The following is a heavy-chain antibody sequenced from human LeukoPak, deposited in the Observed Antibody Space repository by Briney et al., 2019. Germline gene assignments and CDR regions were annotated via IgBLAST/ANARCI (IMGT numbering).Heavy chain of an antibody. D-gene: IGHD3-22*01. J-gene: IGHJ4*02. CDR2: INPNSGGT. CDR3: ASADSYYYDSSGSDY. V-gene: IGHV1-2*02. CDR1: GFTFSSYA. Sequence: GGSLRLSCAASGFTFSSYAMHWVRQAPGQGLEWMGWINPNSGGTNYAQKFQGRVTMTRDTSISTAYMELSRLRSDDTAVYYCASADSYYYDSSGSDYWGQGTLVTVSS.